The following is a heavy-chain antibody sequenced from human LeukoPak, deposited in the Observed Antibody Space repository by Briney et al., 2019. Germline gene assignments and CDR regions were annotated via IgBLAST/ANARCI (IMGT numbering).Heavy chain of an antibody. J-gene: IGHJ4*02. CDR1: GGSVSSPNSY. D-gene: IGHD5-24*01. CDR3: ARHDGRGGATMGAFDS. CDR2: VYYIGTT. Sequence: SETLSLTCIVSGGSVSSPNSYWSWIRQPPGKGLEWIGNVYYIGTTSYNSSLKSRVTISVDTSKNQFSLEVTSVTAADTAVYYCARHDGRGGATMGAFDSWGQGSLVAVSS. V-gene: IGHV4-61*01.